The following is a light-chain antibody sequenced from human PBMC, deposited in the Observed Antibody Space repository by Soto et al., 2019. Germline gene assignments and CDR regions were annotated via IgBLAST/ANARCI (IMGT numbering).Light chain of an antibody. V-gene: IGKV3D-15*01. J-gene: IGKJ2*01. CDR1: QSVSSN. Sequence: EVVMTQSPATLSVSPGERATLSCRASQSVSSNLAWYQQKPGQAPRLLIYGATTRATAIPARFSGSGSGTEFTHTIGSLQFEDSAVYCWQQYIVWHRYTFGQGTKLEI. CDR2: GAT. CDR3: QQYIVWHRYT.